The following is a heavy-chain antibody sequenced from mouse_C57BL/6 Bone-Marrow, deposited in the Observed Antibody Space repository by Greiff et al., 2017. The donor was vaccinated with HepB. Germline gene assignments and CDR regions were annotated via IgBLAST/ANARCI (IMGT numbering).Heavy chain of an antibody. D-gene: IGHD4-1*01. CDR2: INPNNGGT. Sequence: QQQSGPELVKPGASVKISCKASGYTFTDYYMNWVKQSHGKSLEWIGDINPNNGGTSYNQKFKGKATLTVDKSSSTAYMELRSLTSEDSAVYYCAKLTGTDAMDYWGQGTSVTVSS. J-gene: IGHJ4*01. CDR1: GYTFTDYY. V-gene: IGHV1-26*01. CDR3: AKLTGTDAMDY.